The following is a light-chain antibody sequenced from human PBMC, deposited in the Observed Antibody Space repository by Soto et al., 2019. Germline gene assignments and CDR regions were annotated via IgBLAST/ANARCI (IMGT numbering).Light chain of an antibody. Sequence: EIVLTQPPGTLSLSPGERATLSCRASQSVSSSYLAWYQQKPGQAPRLLIYGASSRATGIPDRFSGSGSGTDFTLTISRLEPEDFAVYYCQQYGSSLSITFGQGPRPEIK. J-gene: IGKJ5*01. CDR1: QSVSSSY. CDR2: GAS. CDR3: QQYGSSLSIT. V-gene: IGKV3-20*01.